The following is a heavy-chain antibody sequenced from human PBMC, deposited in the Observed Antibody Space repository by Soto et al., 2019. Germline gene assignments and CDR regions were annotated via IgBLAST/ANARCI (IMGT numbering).Heavy chain of an antibody. Sequence: SETLSLTCTVSGGSIRSGGYYWSWVRLRPGKGLEWLGHIYHSGSASFNPSLKTRVTISVDTSKNQFSLNLTSVTAADTALYYCAKQYGGYRKIYYLDYWGQGAKVTVSS. J-gene: IGHJ4*02. D-gene: IGHD5-12*01. CDR2: IYHSGSA. CDR1: GGSIRSGGYY. V-gene: IGHV4-31*03. CDR3: AKQYGGYRKIYYLDY.